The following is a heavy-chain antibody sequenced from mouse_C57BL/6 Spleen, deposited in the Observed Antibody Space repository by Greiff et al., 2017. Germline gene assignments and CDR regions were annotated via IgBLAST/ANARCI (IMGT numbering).Heavy chain of an antibody. D-gene: IGHD3-2*02. CDR1: GYSITSGYY. CDR3: AREGAQALFDY. CDR2: ISYDGSN. V-gene: IGHV3-6*01. Sequence: DVQLQESGPGLVKPSQSLSLTCSVTGYSITSGYYWNWIRQFPGNKLEWMGYISYDGSNNSNPSLKNRISITRDTSKNQFFLKLNSVTTEDTATYYCAREGAQALFDYWGQGTTLTVSS. J-gene: IGHJ2*01.